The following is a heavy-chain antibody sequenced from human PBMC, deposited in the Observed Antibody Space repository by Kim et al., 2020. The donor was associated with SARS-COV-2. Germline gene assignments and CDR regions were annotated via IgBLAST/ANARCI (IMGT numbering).Heavy chain of an antibody. J-gene: IGHJ6*02. CDR2: IYHSGST. D-gene: IGHD2-15*01. V-gene: IGHV4-4*02. CDR3: ARGVLSLGYCSGGSCYRYYYYGMDV. Sequence: SETLSLTCAVSGGSISSSNWWSWVRQPPGKGLEWIGEIYHSGSTNYNPSLKSRVTISVDKSKNQFSLKLSSVTAADTAVYYCARGVLSLGYCSGGSCYRYYYYGMDVWGQGTTVTVSS. CDR1: GGSISSSNW.